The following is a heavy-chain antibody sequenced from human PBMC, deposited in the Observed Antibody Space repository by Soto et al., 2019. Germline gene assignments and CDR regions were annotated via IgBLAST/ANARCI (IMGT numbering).Heavy chain of an antibody. J-gene: IGHJ6*02. CDR2: ISSSGTYI. V-gene: IGHV3-21*01. D-gene: IGHD3-10*01. CDR1: GFTFNDYS. Sequence: GGSLRLSCEASGFTFNDYSMDWVRQAPEKGLEWVSSISSSGTYIYYADSVEGRFAISRDNANNVMCLQMDTLRAEDTAVYYCVRAGHVFDVHYYGMDLWGQGTTVTVS. CDR3: VRAGHVFDVHYYGMDL.